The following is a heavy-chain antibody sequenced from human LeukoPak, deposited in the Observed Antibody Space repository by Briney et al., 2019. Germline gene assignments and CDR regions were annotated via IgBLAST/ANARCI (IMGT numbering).Heavy chain of an antibody. J-gene: IGHJ4*02. CDR2: ISTTSSTI. V-gene: IGHV3-48*01. D-gene: IGHD2-21*02. CDR1: GFTFSSNS. Sequence: GGSLRLSCAASGFTFSSNSMNCVRQAPGKGLEWVSYISTTSSTIYYADSVKGRFTISRDNAKNSLYLQMNSLRAEDTAVYYCARDSDWVFDYWGQGTLVTVSS. CDR3: ARDSDWVFDY.